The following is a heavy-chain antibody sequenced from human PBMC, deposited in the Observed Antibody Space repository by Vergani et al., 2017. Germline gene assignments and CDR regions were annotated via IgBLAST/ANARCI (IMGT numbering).Heavy chain of an antibody. CDR2: ISSSGSTI. CDR1: GFTFSSYE. J-gene: IGHJ4*02. Sequence: EVQLVESGGGLVQPGGSLRLSCAASGFTFSSYEMNWVRQAPGKGLEWVSYISSSGSTIYYADSVKGRFTISRDNAKNSLYLQMNSLRAEDTAVYYCARDRGDYYDSSGYYRTGYYFDYWGQGTLVTVSS. CDR3: ARDRGDYYDSSGYYRTGYYFDY. V-gene: IGHV3-48*03. D-gene: IGHD3-22*01.